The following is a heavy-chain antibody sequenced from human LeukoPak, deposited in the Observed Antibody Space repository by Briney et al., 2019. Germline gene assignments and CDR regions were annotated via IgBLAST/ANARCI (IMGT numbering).Heavy chain of an antibody. CDR2: INPNSGGT. J-gene: IGHJ4*02. CDR1: GYPFTGYY. D-gene: IGHD4-17*01. CDR3: AREISDYASAY. V-gene: IGHV1-2*02. Sequence: GASVKVSCKASGYPFTGYYIHWVRQAPGQGLEWMGWINPNSGGTNYAQKFQDRVTMTSDTSITTAYMDLSRLTSDDTAVYYCAREISDYASAYWGQGTLVTVSS.